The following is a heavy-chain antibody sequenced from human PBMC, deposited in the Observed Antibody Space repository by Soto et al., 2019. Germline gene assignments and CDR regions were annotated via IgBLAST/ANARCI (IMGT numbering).Heavy chain of an antibody. CDR3: ARRSSGWYFDY. CDR2: ISGSGGST. CDR1: GFTFSNYA. J-gene: IGHJ4*02. Sequence: EVQLLESGGGLVQPGGSLRLSCAAPGFTFSNYAMNWVRQAPGKGLEWVSVISGSGGSTYYADSVKGRFTLSRDNSKNTLYLQMTSLRGEDTAVYYCARRSSGWYFDYWGQGTLVTVSS. D-gene: IGHD6-19*01. V-gene: IGHV3-23*01.